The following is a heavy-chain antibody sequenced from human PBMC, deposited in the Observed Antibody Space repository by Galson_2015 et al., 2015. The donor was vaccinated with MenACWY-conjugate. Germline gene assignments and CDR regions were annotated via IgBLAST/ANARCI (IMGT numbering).Heavy chain of an antibody. J-gene: IGHJ3*02. CDR2: IYPGDSET. CDR1: GYSFTTYW. Sequence: SGAEVKKPGESLKISCKGSGYSFTTYWIGWVRQMPGKGLEWMGIIYPGDSETRYRPSFQGQVTISADKSISTAYLQWSSLKASDTAMYYCARRGNSSSPLRGAFDIWGQGTMVTVSS. D-gene: IGHD6-13*01. V-gene: IGHV5-51*01. CDR3: ARRGNSSSPLRGAFDI.